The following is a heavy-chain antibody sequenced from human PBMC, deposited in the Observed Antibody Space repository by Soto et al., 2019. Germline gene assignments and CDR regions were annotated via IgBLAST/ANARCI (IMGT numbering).Heavy chain of an antibody. CDR3: ARARITMGREVIKYNMDV. CDR1: GGSISTYY. Sequence: PSETMSLTCTVSGGSISTYYWSWIRRPPGKGLEWIGYIYNSGSTHSNPSLQSRVTISVDTSKNQFSLKLSSVTAADTAIYYCARARITMGREVIKYNMDVWGQGTTVTVSS. CDR2: IYNSGST. J-gene: IGHJ6*02. V-gene: IGHV4-59*01. D-gene: IGHD3-10*01.